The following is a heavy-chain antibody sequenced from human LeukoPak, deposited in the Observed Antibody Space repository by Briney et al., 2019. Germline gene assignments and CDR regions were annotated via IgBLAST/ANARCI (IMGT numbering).Heavy chain of an antibody. J-gene: IGHJ5*02. D-gene: IGHD1-7*01. CDR3: ARRVTGTTTPEWWFDP. CDR1: GGTFSSYA. V-gene: IGHV1-69*13. Sequence: SVKVSCKASGGTFSSYAISWVRQGPGQGLEWMGGIIPIFGTANYAQKFQGRVTITADESTSTAYMELSSLRSEDTAVYYCARRVTGTTTPEWWFDPWGQGTLVTVSS. CDR2: IIPIFGTA.